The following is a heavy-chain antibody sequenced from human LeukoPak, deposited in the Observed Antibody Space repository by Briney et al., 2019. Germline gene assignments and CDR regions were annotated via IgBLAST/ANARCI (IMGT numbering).Heavy chain of an antibody. D-gene: IGHD3-10*01. CDR3: ARAFESDYYYYMDV. J-gene: IGHJ6*03. CDR1: GFTFSSYS. Sequence: GGSLRLSCAASGFTFSSYSMNWVRQAPGKGLEWVSSISSSSSYIYYADSVKGRFTISRDNAKNSLYLQMSSLRAEDTAVYYCARAFESDYYYYMDVWGKGTTVTVSS. V-gene: IGHV3-21*01. CDR2: ISSSSSYI.